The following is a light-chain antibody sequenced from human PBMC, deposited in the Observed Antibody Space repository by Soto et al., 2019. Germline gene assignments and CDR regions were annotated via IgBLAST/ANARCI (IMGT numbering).Light chain of an antibody. CDR1: SSDVGSYNY. CDR3: TSYTSSTTLDV. V-gene: IGLV2-14*01. J-gene: IGLJ1*01. CDR2: EVS. Sequence: QSVLTQPASVSGSPGQSITISCTGTSSDVGSYNYVSWYQQHPGKAPKLLIYEVSNRPSGVSNRFSGSKSGHTASLTISGLQSEDGADYFCTSYTSSTTLDVFGTGTKVTVL.